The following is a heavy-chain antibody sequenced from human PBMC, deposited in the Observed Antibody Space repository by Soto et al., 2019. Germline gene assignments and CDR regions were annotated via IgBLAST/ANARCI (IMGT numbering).Heavy chain of an antibody. CDR1: GGTFSSYT. CDR3: ASSYGGNRYYYGMDV. D-gene: IGHD4-17*01. Sequence: QVQLVQSGAELKKPGSSVKVSCKASGGTFSSYTISWVRQAPGQGLEWMGRIIPILGIANYAQKFQGRVTITQDKSTSKAYRELSSLRSEDTAVYYCASSYGGNRYYYGMDVWGQGTTVTVSS. J-gene: IGHJ6*02. CDR2: IIPILGIA. V-gene: IGHV1-69*02.